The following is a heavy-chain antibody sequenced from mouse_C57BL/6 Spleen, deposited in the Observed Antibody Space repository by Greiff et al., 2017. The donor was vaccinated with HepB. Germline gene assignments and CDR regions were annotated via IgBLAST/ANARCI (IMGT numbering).Heavy chain of an antibody. CDR2: IYPGSGNT. CDR3: ARRAYYGYDVRVYYFDY. V-gene: IGHV1-76*01. J-gene: IGHJ2*01. Sequence: VQLQQSGAELVRPGASVKLSCKASGYTFTDYYINWVKQRPGQGLEWIARIYPGSGNTYYNEKFKGKATLTAEKSSSTAYMQLSSLTSEDSAVYFCARRAYYGYDVRVYYFDYWGQGTTLTVSS. D-gene: IGHD2-9*01. CDR1: GYTFTDYY.